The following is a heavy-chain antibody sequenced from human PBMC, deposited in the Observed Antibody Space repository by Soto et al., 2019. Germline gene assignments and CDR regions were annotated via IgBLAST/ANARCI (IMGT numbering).Heavy chain of an antibody. J-gene: IGHJ6*02. CDR3: ARPSYGSPYYSGMDV. Sequence: QVQLVESGGGVVQPGGSLRLSCAASGFTFSNYGMHWVRQAPGKGLEWVAVIWDDGSNKYYGDSVKGRFTISRDNSKNTLYLQMNSVRARDAAVYYCARPSYGSPYYSGMDVWGQGTTVTVSS. CDR1: GFTFSNYG. CDR2: IWDDGSNK. D-gene: IGHD3-10*01. V-gene: IGHV3-33*01.